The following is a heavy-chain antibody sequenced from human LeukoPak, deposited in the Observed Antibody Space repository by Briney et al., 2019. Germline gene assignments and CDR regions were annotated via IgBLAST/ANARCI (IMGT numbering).Heavy chain of an antibody. J-gene: IGHJ5*02. D-gene: IGHD3-3*01. CDR3: ARVLRLSGVVPYSWFDP. Sequence: SETLSLTCTVSGGSISGGGYYWSWIRQHPGKGLEWIGYIYNSGSTYSNPSLKSRVSISVDTSKNQFSLKLSSVTAADTAVYYCARVLRLSGVVPYSWFDPWGQGTLVTVSS. CDR2: IYNSGST. V-gene: IGHV4-31*03. CDR1: GGSISGGGYY.